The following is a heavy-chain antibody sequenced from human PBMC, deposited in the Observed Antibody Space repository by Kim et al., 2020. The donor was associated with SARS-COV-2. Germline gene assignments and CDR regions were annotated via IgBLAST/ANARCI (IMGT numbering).Heavy chain of an antibody. CDR2: ISGSGGST. V-gene: IGHV3-23*01. D-gene: IGHD3-16*02. Sequence: GGSLRLSCAASGFTFSSYAMSWVRQAPGKGLEWVSAISGSGGSTYYADSVKGRFTISRDNSKNTLYLQMNSLRAEDTAVYYCAKSTIYDYVWGSYRRGEPDYWGQGTLVTVSS. J-gene: IGHJ4*02. CDR1: GFTFSSYA. CDR3: AKSTIYDYVWGSYRRGEPDY.